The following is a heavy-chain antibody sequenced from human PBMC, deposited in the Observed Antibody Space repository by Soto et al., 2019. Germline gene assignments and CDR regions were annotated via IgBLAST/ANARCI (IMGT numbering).Heavy chain of an antibody. CDR2: INVCNGNT. D-gene: IGHD1-1*01. J-gene: IGHJ4*02. Sequence: QVQLVQSGTEVKKSGASMKISCKASGYTFTSHAVHWVRQAPGQRREWIGWINVCNGNTKYSQTFQGRVTITRDTSAKTAYMELSSLGSEDTAVYYCGKRTGRYFDYWGQGTLVTVSS. CDR3: GKRTGRYFDY. CDR1: GYTFTSHA. V-gene: IGHV1-3*01.